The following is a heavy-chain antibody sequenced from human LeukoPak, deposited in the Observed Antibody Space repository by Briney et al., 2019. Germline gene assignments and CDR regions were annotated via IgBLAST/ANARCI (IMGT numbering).Heavy chain of an antibody. CDR2: ISHDGSNK. V-gene: IGHV3-30*18. J-gene: IGHJ4*02. CDR1: GFTFSSYG. CDR3: AKDKGHYDFWSGYPYYFDY. Sequence: GRSLRLSCAASGFTFSSYGMHWVRQAPGKGLEWVAVISHDGSNKYYADSVKGRFTISRDNSKNTLYLQMNSLRAEDTAVYYCAKDKGHYDFWSGYPYYFDYWGQGTLVTVSS. D-gene: IGHD3-3*01.